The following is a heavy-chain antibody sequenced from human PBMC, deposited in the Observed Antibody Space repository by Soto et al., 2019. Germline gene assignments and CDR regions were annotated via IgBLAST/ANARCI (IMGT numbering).Heavy chain of an antibody. V-gene: IGHV3-30*18. Sequence: QVQLVESGGGVVQPGRSLRLSCAASGFTFDSYGMHWVRQAPGKGLEWVAVISSDGNNKYYADSVKGRFSIYRDNFNNILYLQMSSRRVEDTAVYYCVKDLLKNTVTMCGSWGQGTLVTVSS. CDR3: VKDLLKNTVTMCGS. J-gene: IGHJ5*02. CDR1: GFTFDSYG. CDR2: ISSDGNNK. D-gene: IGHD3-10*02.